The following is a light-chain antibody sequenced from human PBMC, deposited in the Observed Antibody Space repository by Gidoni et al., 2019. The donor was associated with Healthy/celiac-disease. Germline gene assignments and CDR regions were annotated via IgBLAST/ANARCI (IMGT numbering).Light chain of an antibody. Sequence: EIVLTQSPATLSLSPGERATLSCRASQRVSSYLAWYQQKPGQAPRLLIYDASNRATGIPARFSGSGSETDFTLTISSLEPEDFAVYYCQQRSNWLFTFGPGTKVDIK. CDR3: QQRSNWLFT. V-gene: IGKV3-11*01. CDR2: DAS. J-gene: IGKJ3*01. CDR1: QRVSSY.